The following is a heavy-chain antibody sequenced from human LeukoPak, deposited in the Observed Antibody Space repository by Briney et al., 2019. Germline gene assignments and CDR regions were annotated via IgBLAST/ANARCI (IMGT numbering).Heavy chain of an antibody. Sequence: SETLSLTCAVSGSSISSAYYWGWIRQPPGKGLEWIGTIYHSGSTYYNPSLKSRVTISVDTSKNHFSLKLSSVTAADTAVYYCARTPGPAGNYYHYYMDVWGKGTTVTVS. CDR1: GSSISSAYY. J-gene: IGHJ6*03. V-gene: IGHV4-38-2*01. D-gene: IGHD2-2*01. CDR3: ARTPGPAGNYYHYYMDV. CDR2: IYHSGST.